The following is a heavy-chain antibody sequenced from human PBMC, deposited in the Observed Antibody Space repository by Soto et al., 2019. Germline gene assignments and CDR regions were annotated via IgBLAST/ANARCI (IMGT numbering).Heavy chain of an antibody. CDR2: IYYSGST. Sequence: QVQLQESGPGLVKPSETLSLTCAVSGDAVSGGSYYWSWIRQPPGKGLEWIGNIYYSGSTNYNPTLKIRVTLSGDTSKHQLSPKLSSVTGADTAVYYCARDFGGYCRDLDYWGQGTLVTV. J-gene: IGHJ4*02. V-gene: IGHV4-61*01. CDR1: GDAVSGGSYY. D-gene: IGHD5-18*01. CDR3: ARDFGGYCRDLDY.